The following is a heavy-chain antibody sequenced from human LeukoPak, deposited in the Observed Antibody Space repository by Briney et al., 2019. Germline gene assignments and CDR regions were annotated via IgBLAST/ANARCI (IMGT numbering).Heavy chain of an antibody. CDR3: ARDCGNFWSGYYTGWFDP. J-gene: IGHJ5*02. CDR2: IIPIVGTA. D-gene: IGHD3-3*01. Sequence: SVKVSCKASGGTFSSYAISWVRQAPGQGLEWMGGIIPIVGTANYAQKFQGRVTITADESTSTAYMELSSLRSEDTAVYYCARDCGNFWSGYYTGWFDPWGQGTLVTVSS. CDR1: GGTFSSYA. V-gene: IGHV1-69*13.